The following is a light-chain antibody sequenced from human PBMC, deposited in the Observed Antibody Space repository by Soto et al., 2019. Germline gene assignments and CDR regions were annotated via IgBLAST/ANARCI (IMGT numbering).Light chain of an antibody. J-gene: IGKJ1*01. Sequence: EIVLTQSPGTLSLSPGERATLSCRASQRVSSTYLAWYQQKPGQAPRLLIYGASSRATGILDRFTGSGSGTDFSLTISRLEPEDFAVYYCQQYGSSPQTFGQGTKVDIK. CDR1: QRVSSTY. CDR2: GAS. CDR3: QQYGSSPQT. V-gene: IGKV3-20*01.